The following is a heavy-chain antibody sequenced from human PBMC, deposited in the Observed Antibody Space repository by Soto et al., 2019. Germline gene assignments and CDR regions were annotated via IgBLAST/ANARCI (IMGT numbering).Heavy chain of an antibody. CDR3: AKMGGYYDSSGYYPIDY. D-gene: IGHD3-22*01. Sequence: GGSLRLSCAASGFTFSSYAMSWVRQAPGKGLEWVSAISGSGGSTYYADSVKGRFTISRDNSKNTLYLQMNSLRAEDTAVYYCAKMGGYYDSSGYYPIDYWGQGTLVTVSS. CDR1: GFTFSSYA. J-gene: IGHJ4*02. V-gene: IGHV3-23*01. CDR2: ISGSGGST.